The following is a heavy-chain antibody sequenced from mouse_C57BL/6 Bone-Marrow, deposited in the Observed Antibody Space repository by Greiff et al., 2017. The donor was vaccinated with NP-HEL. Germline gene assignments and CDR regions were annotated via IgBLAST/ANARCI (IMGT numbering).Heavy chain of an antibody. D-gene: IGHD2-3*01. CDR3: ARYDDGYFYAMDY. CDR1: GFTFTDYY. CDR2: IRNKANGYTT. J-gene: IGHJ4*01. Sequence: EVKLMESGGGLVQPGGSLSLSCAASGFTFTDYYMSWVRQPPGKALEWLGFIRNKANGYTTEYSASVKGRFTISRDNSQSILYLQMNALRAEDSATYYCARYDDGYFYAMDYWGQGTSVTVSS. V-gene: IGHV7-3*01.